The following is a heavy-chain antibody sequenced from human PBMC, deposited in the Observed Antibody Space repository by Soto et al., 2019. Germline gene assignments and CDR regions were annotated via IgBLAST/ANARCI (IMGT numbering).Heavy chain of an antibody. D-gene: IGHD3-9*01. J-gene: IGHJ5*02. Sequence: QVQLVQSGAEVKKPGSSVKVSCKASGGTFSSYAISWVRQAPGQGLEWMGGIIPIFGTANYAQKFQGRVTITADESTRTAYMELSSLRSEDTAVYYCARDAKKAETGLGGFDHWGQGTLVTVSS. CDR2: IIPIFGTA. V-gene: IGHV1-69*01. CDR3: ARDAKKAETGLGGFDH. CDR1: GGTFSSYA.